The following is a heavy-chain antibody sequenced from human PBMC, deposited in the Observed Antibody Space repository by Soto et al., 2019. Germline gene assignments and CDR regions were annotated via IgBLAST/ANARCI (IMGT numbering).Heavy chain of an antibody. D-gene: IGHD3-10*01. J-gene: IGHJ5*02. CDR1: GFTFTSYG. V-gene: IGHV3-30*18. CDR2: ISYDGRCK. Sequence: QVQLVESGGGVVQPGRSLRLSCAASGFTFTSYGMHWVRHTPGKGLEWLAVISYDGRCKLHADSVKGRFIISRDNSKNTVSLQMNNLRVEDTAVYYCAKDLGDDGSASYPYHWGQGTLVTVSS. CDR3: AKDLGDDGSASYPYH.